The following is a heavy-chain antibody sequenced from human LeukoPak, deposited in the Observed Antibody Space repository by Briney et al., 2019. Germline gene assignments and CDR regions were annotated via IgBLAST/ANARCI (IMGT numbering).Heavy chain of an antibody. Sequence: GASVKVSCKASGYTFTSYYMHWVRQAPGQGLEWMGIINTSGGSTTYAQKFQGRVSMTRDTPTSTVYLEVSSLRSEDTAVYYCARSQGGNTLWFDPWGQGTLVTVSS. CDR1: GYTFTSYY. J-gene: IGHJ5*02. CDR3: ARSQGGNTLWFDP. D-gene: IGHD4-23*01. CDR2: INTSGGST. V-gene: IGHV1-46*01.